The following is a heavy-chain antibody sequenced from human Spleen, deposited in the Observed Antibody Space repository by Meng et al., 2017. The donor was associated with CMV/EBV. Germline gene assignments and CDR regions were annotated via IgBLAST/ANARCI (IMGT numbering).Heavy chain of an antibody. CDR2: IYHSEST. V-gene: IGHV4-38-2*02. Sequence: SETLSLTCTVSGYFISSGYYWGWIRQPPGKGLEWIGSIYHSESTYYNPSLKSRVSISVDTSKNQFSLKLSSVTAADTAVYYCARARKPNSGSYRSYYYYGMDVWGQGTTVTVSS. D-gene: IGHD1-26*01. J-gene: IGHJ6*02. CDR3: ARARKPNSGSYRSYYYYGMDV. CDR1: GYFISSGYY.